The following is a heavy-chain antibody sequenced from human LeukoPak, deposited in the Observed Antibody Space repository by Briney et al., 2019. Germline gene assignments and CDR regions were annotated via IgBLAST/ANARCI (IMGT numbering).Heavy chain of an antibody. J-gene: IGHJ4*02. CDR1: GYSFTNYW. Sequence: GESLKISCKGSGYSFTNYWIAWVRQMPGKGLEWMGVIYPGDSDTRYNPSFQGQVTISADRSFGTAYLQWSSLKASDSAMYYCARREASTEYFDFRGQGTLVTVSS. D-gene: IGHD2-2*01. CDR3: ARREASTEYFDF. V-gene: IGHV5-51*01. CDR2: IYPGDSDT.